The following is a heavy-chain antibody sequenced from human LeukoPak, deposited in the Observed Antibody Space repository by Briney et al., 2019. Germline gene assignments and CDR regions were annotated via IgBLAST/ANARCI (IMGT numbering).Heavy chain of an antibody. J-gene: IGHJ6*02. V-gene: IGHV3-74*01. CDR1: GFTFTTYW. D-gene: IGHD3-16*01. CDR3: ARGGGLDV. CDR2: INSDGSIT. Sequence: GGSLRLSCAASGFTFTTYWMHWVRQAPGKGLVWVSHINSDGSITSYADSVKGRFTISRDNAKNTLYLQMNSLRAEDTAVYFCARGGGLDVWGQGATVTVSS.